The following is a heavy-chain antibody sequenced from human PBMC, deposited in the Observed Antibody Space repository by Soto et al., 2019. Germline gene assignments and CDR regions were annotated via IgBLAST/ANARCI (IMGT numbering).Heavy chain of an antibody. V-gene: IGHV1-46*01. Sequence: ASVKVSCKASGYTFTSYYMHWVRQAPGQGLEWMGIINPSGGSTSYAQKFQGRVTITRDTSASTAYMELRSLRSEDTAVYYCARVDVAAQDGNHYYYYGMAVWGKGTTVPVSP. D-gene: IGHD6-6*01. CDR2: INPSGGST. CDR1: GYTFTSYY. CDR3: ARVDVAAQDGNHYYYYGMAV. J-gene: IGHJ6*04.